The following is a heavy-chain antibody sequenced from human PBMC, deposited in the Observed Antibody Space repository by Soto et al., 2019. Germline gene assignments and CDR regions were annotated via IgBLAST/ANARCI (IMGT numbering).Heavy chain of an antibody. CDR2: IDSDGRTT. CDR1: GFTLRSYW. CDR3: ARGVVVHQQLVRGRDRFDP. D-gene: IGHD6-13*01. Sequence: EVQLVESGGGQVQPGGSLTLSCAVSGFTLRSYWMHWVRQAPGKGLEWVARIDSDGRTTNYADSVKGRFTISRDNAKNTVFLHMNSLRAEDRAVYYCARGVVVHQQLVRGRDRFDPWGQGTLVTVSS. V-gene: IGHV3-74*01. J-gene: IGHJ5*02.